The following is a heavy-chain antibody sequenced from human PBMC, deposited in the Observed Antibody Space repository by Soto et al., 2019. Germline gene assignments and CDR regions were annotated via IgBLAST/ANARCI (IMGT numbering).Heavy chain of an antibody. CDR1: GFTFINYA. CDR3: ARKILGSTSRPNYWYFDL. V-gene: IGHV3-23*01. Sequence: EVQLLESGGGFVQPGGSLRLSCAGSGFTFINYAMNWVRQAPGKGLEWVSSISGGGDAAFFPDSVRGRFTISRDKSKNTVTLQMNGLGVDDTAVYYCARKILGSTSRPNYWYFDLWGRGTLVTVSS. D-gene: IGHD2-2*01. J-gene: IGHJ2*01. CDR2: ISGGGDAA.